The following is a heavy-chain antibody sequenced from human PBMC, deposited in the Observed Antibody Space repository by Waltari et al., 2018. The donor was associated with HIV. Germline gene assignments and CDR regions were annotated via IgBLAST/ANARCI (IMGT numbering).Heavy chain of an antibody. CDR2: IGTAGDT. J-gene: IGHJ4*02. CDR1: GFTFSSYD. CDR3: ARTLAQGWGLDY. D-gene: IGHD3-16*01. Sequence: EVQLVESGGGLVQPGGSLRLSCAASGFTFSSYDMHWVRQATGKGLEGVSSIGTAGDTYYPGSVKGRFTISRENAKNSLYLQMNSLRAEDTAVYYCARTLAQGWGLDYWGQGTLVTVSS. V-gene: IGHV3-13*01.